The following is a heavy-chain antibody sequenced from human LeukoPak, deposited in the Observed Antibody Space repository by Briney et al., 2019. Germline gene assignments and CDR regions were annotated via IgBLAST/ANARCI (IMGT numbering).Heavy chain of an antibody. Sequence: GESLKISCKGSGYSFTSYWNGWVRQMPGKGLEWMGIIYPGDSDTRYSPSFQGQVTISADKSISTAYLQWSSLKASDTAMYYCARPYYYDSSGYHDAFDIWGQGTMVTVSS. J-gene: IGHJ3*02. CDR3: ARPYYYDSSGYHDAFDI. CDR2: IYPGDSDT. D-gene: IGHD3-22*01. V-gene: IGHV5-51*01. CDR1: GYSFTSYW.